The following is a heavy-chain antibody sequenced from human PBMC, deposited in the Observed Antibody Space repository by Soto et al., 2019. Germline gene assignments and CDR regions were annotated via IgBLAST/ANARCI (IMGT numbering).Heavy chain of an antibody. Sequence: QVQLVQSGAEVKKPGASVKVSCKASGYTFTSYGISWVRQAPGQGLEWMGWINAYNGNTNYAQKLQGRVTMTTDTHTSAAYMELRRLRSDDTAVYYCARDVGYGLIDYWGQGTLVTVSS. CDR1: GYTFTSYG. V-gene: IGHV1-18*01. D-gene: IGHD5-18*01. CDR2: INAYNGNT. J-gene: IGHJ4*02. CDR3: ARDVGYGLIDY.